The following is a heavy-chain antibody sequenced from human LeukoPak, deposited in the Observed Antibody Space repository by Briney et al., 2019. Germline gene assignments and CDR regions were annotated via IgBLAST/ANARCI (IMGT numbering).Heavy chain of an antibody. CDR3: VKEYVGASWTGYDI. D-gene: IGHD3/OR15-3a*01. J-gene: IGHJ3*02. CDR2: ITWDGDYT. Sequence: GGSLRLSCAASGFNFDDYAMHWVRQAPGKGLEWVSLITWDGDYTYYADSVRGRFTISKDRTKKALYLQMNSLTSDDTALYYCVKEYVGASWTGYDIWGHGTMVTVSS. V-gene: IGHV3-43D*03. CDR1: GFNFDDYA.